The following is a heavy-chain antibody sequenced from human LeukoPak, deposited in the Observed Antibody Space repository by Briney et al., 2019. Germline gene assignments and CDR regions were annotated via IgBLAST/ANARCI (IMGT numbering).Heavy chain of an antibody. CDR3: ARGRIAVAGTGRVYAFDI. J-gene: IGHJ3*02. V-gene: IGHV3-11*01. D-gene: IGHD6-19*01. CDR1: GFTFSHYY. Sequence: GGSLRLSCAASGFTFSHYYMSWIRQAPGKGLEWVSYISSSGSTIYYADSVKGRFTISRDNAQNSLYLQMNSLRAEDTAVYYCARGRIAVAGTGRVYAFDIWGQGTMVTVSS. CDR2: ISSSGSTI.